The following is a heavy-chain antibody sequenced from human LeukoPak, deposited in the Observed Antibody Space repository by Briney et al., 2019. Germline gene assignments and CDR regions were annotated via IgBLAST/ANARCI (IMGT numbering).Heavy chain of an antibody. CDR2: IKQDGSEK. CDR1: GFTFSSYW. Sequence: PGGSLRLSCAASGFTFSSYWMSWVRQAPGKGLEWVANIKQDGSEKYYVDSVKGRFTISRDNAKNSLYLQMNSLRPEDTAVYYCAKDDGSSNYFDYWGQGTLVTVSS. V-gene: IGHV3-7*01. J-gene: IGHJ4*02. D-gene: IGHD1-26*01. CDR3: AKDDGSSNYFDY.